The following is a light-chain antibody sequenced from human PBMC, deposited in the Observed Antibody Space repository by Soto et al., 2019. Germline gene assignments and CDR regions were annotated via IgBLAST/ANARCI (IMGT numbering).Light chain of an antibody. CDR2: DAS. V-gene: IGKV3-11*01. Sequence: EIVLTQSPATLSLSPGERATLSCRASQSVSSYLAWYQQKPGQPPRLLIYDASNRATGIPARFSGSGSGTDFTLTISSLEPEDFAVYYCQHRSNWLAFGGGTKVDI. CDR1: QSVSSY. J-gene: IGKJ4*01. CDR3: QHRSNWLA.